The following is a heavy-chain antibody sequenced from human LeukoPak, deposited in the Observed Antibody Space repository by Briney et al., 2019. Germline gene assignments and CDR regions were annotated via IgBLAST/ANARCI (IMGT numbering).Heavy chain of an antibody. V-gene: IGHV4-59*01. CDR2: IYYSGST. CDR1: GLSISSYY. J-gene: IGHJ4*02. D-gene: IGHD3-22*01. CDR3: ARGLNGGSSGYYYDY. Sequence: IPSETLSLTCTVSGLSISSYYWSWIRQPPGKGLEWLGYIYYSGSTNYNPSLKSRVTISVDTSKNQFSLKLSSVTAADTAVYYCARGLNGGSSGYYYDYWGQGTLVTVSS.